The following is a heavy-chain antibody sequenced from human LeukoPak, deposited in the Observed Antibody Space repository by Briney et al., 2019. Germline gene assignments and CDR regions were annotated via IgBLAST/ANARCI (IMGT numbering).Heavy chain of an antibody. CDR1: RGSICCYH. D-gene: IGHD3-22*01. CDR3: ARGPSYYYDSSGYYKTVAFDI. V-gene: IGHV4-59*01. CDR2: IYYSGRT. J-gene: IGHJ3*02. Sequence: SETLSLTCSVYRGSICCYHWSSIRQPPGKGLEWIGYIYYSGRTNYNPSLKSRVTISVDTSKNQFSLKLSSVTAADTAVYYCARGPSYYYDSSGYYKTVAFDIWGQGTMVTVSS.